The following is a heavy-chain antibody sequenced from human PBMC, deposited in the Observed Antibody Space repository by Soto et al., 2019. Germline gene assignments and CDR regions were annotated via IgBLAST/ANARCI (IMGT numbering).Heavy chain of an antibody. CDR1: GFTFTRYR. Sequence: EVQLVESGGGLVKPGGSLRLSCAASGFTFTRYRMNWVRQAPGKGLEWVSSISSTTNYIYYGDSMKGRFTISRDNDKNSLYLEMNSLRAEDSAVSYCTRDSENLPSNFDYCGQGNLVTVSS. CDR3: TRDSENLPSNFDY. J-gene: IGHJ4*02. V-gene: IGHV3-21*06. CDR2: ISSTTNYI.